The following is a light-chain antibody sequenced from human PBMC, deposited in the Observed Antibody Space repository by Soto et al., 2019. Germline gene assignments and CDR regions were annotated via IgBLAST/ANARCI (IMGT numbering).Light chain of an antibody. J-gene: IGKJ1*01. Sequence: EIVLTQSPGTLSLSPGERATLSCRASQSVSSNFLAWYQQKPGQAPRVLIYVASSRATGIPDRFSGSGSGTDFTLTISRLEPEVFAVYYCQQYVGSFWTFGQGTKVEIK. CDR2: VAS. CDR3: QQYVGSFWT. CDR1: QSVSSNF. V-gene: IGKV3-20*01.